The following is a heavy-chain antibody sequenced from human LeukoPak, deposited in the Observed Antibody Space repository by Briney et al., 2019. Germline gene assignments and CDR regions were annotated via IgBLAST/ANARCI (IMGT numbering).Heavy chain of an antibody. CDR2: ISSSSSTI. J-gene: IGHJ4*02. V-gene: IGHV3-48*02. CDR1: GFSFSSYS. D-gene: IGHD4-11*01. Sequence: GGSLRLSCTASGFSFSSYSVNWDRQAPGKGLEWVSYISSSSSTIYYADSVKGRFTISGDNAKNSLSLQMNSLRDEDTAVYYCAREPTTVSPPGWGQGTLVTVSS. CDR3: AREPTTVSPPG.